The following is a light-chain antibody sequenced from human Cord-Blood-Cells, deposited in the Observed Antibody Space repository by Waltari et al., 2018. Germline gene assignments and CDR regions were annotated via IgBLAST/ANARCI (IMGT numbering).Light chain of an antibody. CDR3: QQSYSTPPFT. J-gene: IGKJ3*01. CDR1: QSISSY. CDR2: AAS. V-gene: IGKV1-39*01. Sequence: DIQMTQSPSSLSASVGARVTIPCRASQSISSYLNRYQQKPGKAPKLLIYAASSLQSGVPSRFSGSGSGTDFTLTISSLQPEDFATYYCQQSYSTPPFTFGPGTKVDIK.